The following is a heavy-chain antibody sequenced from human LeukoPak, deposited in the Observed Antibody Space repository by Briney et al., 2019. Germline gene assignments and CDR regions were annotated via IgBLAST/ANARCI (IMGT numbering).Heavy chain of an antibody. J-gene: IGHJ4*02. CDR3: TRDPHALDY. CDR1: GFTFSSYS. CDR2: IRRSGSQI. Sequence: GGSLRLSCAASGFTFSSYSMNWVRQAPTKALEWGSYIRRSGSQIYYADSVKGRFTISRDDAKNSLYLQMSALRDDDTPIYYCTRDPHALDYWGQGTLVSVSS. V-gene: IGHV3-48*02.